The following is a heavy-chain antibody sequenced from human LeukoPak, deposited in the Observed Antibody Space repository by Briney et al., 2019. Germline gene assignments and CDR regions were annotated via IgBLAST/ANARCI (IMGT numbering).Heavy chain of an antibody. V-gene: IGHV1-2*02. CDR3: ARGAVRYYGMDV. CDR1: GYTFTGYY. CDR2: INPNSGGT. J-gene: IGHJ6*02. Sequence: ASVKVSCKASGYTFTGYYMHWVRQAPGQGLEWMGWINPNSGGTNFAQKFQGTVTITADKSTSTAYMELSSLRSEDTAVYYCARGAVRYYGMDVWGQGTTVTVSS. D-gene: IGHD2-2*01.